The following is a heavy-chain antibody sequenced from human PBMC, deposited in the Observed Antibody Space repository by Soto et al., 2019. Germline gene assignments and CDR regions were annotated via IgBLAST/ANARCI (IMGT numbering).Heavy chain of an antibody. CDR1: GFTFSSYA. CDR3: ARDPKLYYYRTRFDY. J-gene: IGHJ4*02. Sequence: QVQLVESGGGVVQPGRSLRLSCAASGFTFSSYAMHWVRQAPGKGLEWVAVISYDGSNKYYADSVKGRFTISRDNFKNTVYLPMNSLRAEDTAVYYCARDPKLYYYRTRFDYWGQGTLVTVSS. D-gene: IGHD3-22*01. V-gene: IGHV3-30-3*01. CDR2: ISYDGSNK.